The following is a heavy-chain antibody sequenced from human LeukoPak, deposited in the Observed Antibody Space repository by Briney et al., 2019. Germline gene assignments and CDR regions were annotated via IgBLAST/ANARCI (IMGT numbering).Heavy chain of an antibody. Sequence: PGGSLRLSCVASGFTFSSYSMNWVRQAPGKGLEWLAYIRSSSDTIYYADSVKGRFTISGDNAENSLYLQLNSLRAEDTAVYYCVRDHRYGLDYWGQGTLVTVSS. J-gene: IGHJ4*02. V-gene: IGHV3-48*01. CDR2: IRSSSDTI. CDR3: VRDHRYGLDY. D-gene: IGHD5-18*01. CDR1: GFTFSSYS.